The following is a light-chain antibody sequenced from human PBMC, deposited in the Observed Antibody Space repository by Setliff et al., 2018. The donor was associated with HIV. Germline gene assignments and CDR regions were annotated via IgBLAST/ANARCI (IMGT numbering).Light chain of an antibody. CDR2: DVS. V-gene: IGLV2-14*01. CDR3: CSYVNGDTWI. Sequence: QSVLTQPASVSGSPGQSITISCTGTSSDVGGYNYVSWYQQYPGKAPKRLIYDVSKRPSGISSRFSGSKSGNTASLTISGLQAEDEADYYCCSYVNGDTWIFGGGTKVTV. J-gene: IGLJ2*01. CDR1: SSDVGGYNY.